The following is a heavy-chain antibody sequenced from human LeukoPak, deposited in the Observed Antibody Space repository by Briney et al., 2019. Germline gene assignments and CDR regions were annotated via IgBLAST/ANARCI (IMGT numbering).Heavy chain of an antibody. D-gene: IGHD3-3*01. J-gene: IGHJ6*02. CDR1: GYTFTSYY. V-gene: IGHV1-46*01. CDR3: AREYVLRFLEWLLEGPYYYYGMDV. Sequence: GASVTVSCKASGYTFTSYYMHWVRQAPGQGLEWMGIINPSGGSTSYAQKFQGRVTMTRDTSTSTVYMELSSLRSEDTAVYYCAREYVLRFLEWLLEGPYYYYGMDVWGQGTTVTVSS. CDR2: INPSGGST.